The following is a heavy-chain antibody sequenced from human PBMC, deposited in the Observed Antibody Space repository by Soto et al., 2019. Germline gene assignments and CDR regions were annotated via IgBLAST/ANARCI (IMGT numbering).Heavy chain of an antibody. CDR2: IYQSGST. CDR1: GGSISSSGYS. CDR3: ARAGPEGYFDY. Sequence: LSLTCGVIGGSISSSGYSWSGSRQPPGKGLKWLGYIYQSGSTYYNPALKRRLTLSVDRSKNQCSQKLSSVTAADTAVYYCARAGPEGYFDYWGQGTLVTVSS. V-gene: IGHV4-30-2*01. J-gene: IGHJ4*02.